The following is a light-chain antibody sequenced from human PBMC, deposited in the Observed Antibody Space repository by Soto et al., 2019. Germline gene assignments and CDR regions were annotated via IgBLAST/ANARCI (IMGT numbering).Light chain of an antibody. CDR2: DAS. CDR1: QSVSSY. Sequence: EIVLTQSPATLSLSPGERATLSCRASQSVSSYLAWYQQKPGQAPRLLIYDASNKATGILARFSGSGSGTDFTLTISSLEPEDFAVYYCQQRSNWPLFTFGPGTKADIK. V-gene: IGKV3-11*01. CDR3: QQRSNWPLFT. J-gene: IGKJ3*01.